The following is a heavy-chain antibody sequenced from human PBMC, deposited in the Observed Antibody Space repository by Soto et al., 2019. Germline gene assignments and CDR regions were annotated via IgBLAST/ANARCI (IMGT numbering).Heavy chain of an antibody. Sequence: QLLLQESGPGLVKPSETLFLTCTVSGGSISSRSYFWGWIRQPPGKGLEWIGSVSYNVRTYSNQSLKSRLTMSVDTSKNQFFLKLTSVNAADTAVYYCARQAVDEGYSSGWYFDAWGQGTLVTVSS. D-gene: IGHD6-19*01. V-gene: IGHV4-39*01. CDR1: GGSISSRSYF. CDR2: VSYNVRT. CDR3: ARQAVDEGYSSGWYFDA. J-gene: IGHJ4*02.